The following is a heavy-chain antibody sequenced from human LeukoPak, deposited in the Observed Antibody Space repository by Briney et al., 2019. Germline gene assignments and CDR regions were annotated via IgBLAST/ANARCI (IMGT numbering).Heavy chain of an antibody. CDR1: GDSVFSNSAA. V-gene: IGHV6-1*01. CDR3: ARDIAVAGDVIYYGMDV. Sequence: SQTLSLTCAISGDSVFSNSAAWNWIRQSPSRGLEWLGRTYYRSKWYNDYAVSVKSRITINPDTSKNQFSLQLNSVTPEDTAVYYCARDIAVAGDVIYYGMDVWGQGTTVTVSS. CDR2: TYYRSKWYN. J-gene: IGHJ6*02. D-gene: IGHD6-19*01.